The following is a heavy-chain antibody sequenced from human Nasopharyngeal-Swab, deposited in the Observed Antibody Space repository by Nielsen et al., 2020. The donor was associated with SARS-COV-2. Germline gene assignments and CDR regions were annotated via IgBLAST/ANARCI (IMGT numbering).Heavy chain of an antibody. CDR2: ISTFNGKT. J-gene: IGHJ4*02. D-gene: IGHD5-12*01. CDR3: ARTRTGYDSFAH. CDR1: GYTFSNYP. V-gene: IGHV1-18*01. Sequence: SVKVSCKTSGYTFSNYPITWVRQAPGQGLEYIGWISTFNGKTHCAQNLQDRVTLSTDTSTTTAYMEVRGLTSGDTAVYYCARTRTGYDSFAHWGQGTPIAVSS.